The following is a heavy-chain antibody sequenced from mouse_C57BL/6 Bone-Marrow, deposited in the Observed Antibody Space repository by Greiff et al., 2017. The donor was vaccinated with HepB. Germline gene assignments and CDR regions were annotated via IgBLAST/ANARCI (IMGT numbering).Heavy chain of an antibody. CDR1: GYTFTSYW. D-gene: IGHD2-2*01. CDR3: ARWLSYYYAMDY. Sequence: QVQLQQPGAELVRPGTSVKLSCKAPGYTFTSYWMHWVKQRPGQGLEWIGVIDPSDSYTNYNQKFKGKATLTVDTSSSTAYMQLSSLTSEDSAVYYCARWLSYYYAMDYWGQGTSVTVSS. J-gene: IGHJ4*01. CDR2: IDPSDSYT. V-gene: IGHV1-59*01.